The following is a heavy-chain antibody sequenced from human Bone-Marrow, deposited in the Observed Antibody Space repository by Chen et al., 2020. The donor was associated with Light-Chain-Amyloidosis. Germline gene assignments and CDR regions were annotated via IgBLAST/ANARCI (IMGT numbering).Heavy chain of an antibody. CDR2: IYHSGST. CDR3: ARGYEQQLF. D-gene: IGHD6-13*01. J-gene: IGHJ4*02. CDR1: GYSISSGYY. V-gene: IGHV4-38-2*02. Sequence: QVQLQESGPGLVKPSETLSLTCTVSGYSISSGYYWGWIRQPPGKGLEWIGSIYHSGSTYYNPSLKSRVTISVDTSKNQFSLKLSSVTAADTAVYYCARGYEQQLFWGQGTLVTVSS.